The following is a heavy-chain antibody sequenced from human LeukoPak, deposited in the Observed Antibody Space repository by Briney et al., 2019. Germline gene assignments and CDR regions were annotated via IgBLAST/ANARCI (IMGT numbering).Heavy chain of an antibody. CDR2: INHSGST. J-gene: IGHJ6*02. V-gene: IGHV4-34*01. Sequence: SETLSLTCAVYGGSFSGYYWSWIRQPPGKGLEWIGEINHSGSTNYNPSLKSRVTISVDTSKNQFSLKLSSVTAADTAVYYCARALGYSYGSSYYYYYGMDVRGQGTTVTVSS. D-gene: IGHD5-18*01. CDR1: GGSFSGYY. CDR3: ARALGYSYGSSYYYYYGMDV.